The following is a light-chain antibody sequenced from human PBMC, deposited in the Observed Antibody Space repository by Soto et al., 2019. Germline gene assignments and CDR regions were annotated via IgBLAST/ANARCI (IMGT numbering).Light chain of an antibody. CDR1: QSISSW. CDR3: HQLASYPIT. CDR2: KAS. V-gene: IGKV1-5*03. J-gene: IGKJ5*01. Sequence: DIQMTQSPATLSASVGDRVTITCRASQSISSWLAWYQQKPGKAPKLLIYKASSLESGVPSRFSGSGSGTEFTLTISSLQPEDFATYYCHQLASYPITFGQGTRLEIK.